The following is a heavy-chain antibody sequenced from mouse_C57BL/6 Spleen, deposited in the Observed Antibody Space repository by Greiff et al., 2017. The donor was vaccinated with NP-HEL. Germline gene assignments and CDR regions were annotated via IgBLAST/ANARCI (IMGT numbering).Heavy chain of an antibody. J-gene: IGHJ1*03. V-gene: IGHV1-82*01. CDR2: IYPGDGDT. Sequence: VQLVESGPELVKPGASVKISCKASGYAFSSSWMNWVKQRPGKGLEWIGRIYPGDGDTNYNGKFKGKATLTADKSSSTAYMQLSSLTSEDSAVYFCARSLTGTGYFDVWGTGTTVTVSS. CDR1: GYAFSSSW. D-gene: IGHD4-1*01. CDR3: ARSLTGTGYFDV.